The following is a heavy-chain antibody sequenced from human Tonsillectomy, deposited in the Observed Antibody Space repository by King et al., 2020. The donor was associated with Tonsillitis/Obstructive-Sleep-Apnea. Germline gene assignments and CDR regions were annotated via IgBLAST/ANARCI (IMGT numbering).Heavy chain of an antibody. CDR1: GGSISSHY. J-gene: IGHJ3*02. CDR2: IYYSGST. D-gene: IGHD3-10*01. V-gene: IGHV4-59*11. CDR3: ARDMVLEAGGDAFDI. Sequence: VQLQESGPGLVKPSETLSLTCTVSGGSISSHYWSWIRQPPGKGLEWIGYIYYSGSTNYNPSLKSRVTILVDTSKNQFSLKLSSVTAADTAVYYCARDMVLEAGGDAFDIWGQGTIVTVSS.